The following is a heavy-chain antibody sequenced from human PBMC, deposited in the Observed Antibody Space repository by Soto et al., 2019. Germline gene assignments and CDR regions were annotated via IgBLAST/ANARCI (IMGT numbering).Heavy chain of an antibody. CDR1: GGTFSSYA. Sequence: QVQLVQSGAEVKKPGSSVKVSCKASGGTFSSYAISWVRQAPGQGLEWMGGIIPIFGTANYAQKFQGRVATTADESTRTAYVMRSSLSSEDTAVLYCAGHVPAAAYYYCMVVGGHGATATASS. CDR3: AGHVPAAAYYYCMVV. D-gene: IGHD2-2*01. V-gene: IGHV1-69*12. J-gene: IGHJ6*02. CDR2: IIPIFGTA.